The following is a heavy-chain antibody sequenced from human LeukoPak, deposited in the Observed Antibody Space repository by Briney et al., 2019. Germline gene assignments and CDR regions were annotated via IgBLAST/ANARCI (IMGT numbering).Heavy chain of an antibody. J-gene: IGHJ4*02. CDR3: ARDVRIGAAIENYFDY. CDR1: GFTFSSYA. CDR2: ISYDGSNK. Sequence: PGRSLRLSCAASGFTFSSYAMHWVRQAPGKGLEWVAVISYDGSNKYYADSVKGRFTISRDNSKITLYLQMNSLRAEDTAVYYCARDVRIGAAIENYFDYWGQGTLVTVSS. D-gene: IGHD2-2*02. V-gene: IGHV3-30*04.